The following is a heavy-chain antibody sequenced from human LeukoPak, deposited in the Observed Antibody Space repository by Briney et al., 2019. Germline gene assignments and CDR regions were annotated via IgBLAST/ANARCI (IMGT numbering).Heavy chain of an antibody. V-gene: IGHV4-39*01. J-gene: IGHJ4*02. CDR2: IFYDGST. Sequence: PSETLSLTCTVSGGSISSNNYLWGWVRQPPGKGLEWIGNIFYDGSTYLNPSLKSRVTMSVDASKNQFSLKLTSVTASDTAVYYCATYIRFADYLNYWGQGILVTVSS. D-gene: IGHD4-11*01. CDR3: ATYIRFADYLNY. CDR1: GGSISSNNYL.